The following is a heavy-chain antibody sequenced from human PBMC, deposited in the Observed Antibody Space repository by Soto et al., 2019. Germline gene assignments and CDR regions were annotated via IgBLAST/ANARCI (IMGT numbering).Heavy chain of an antibody. V-gene: IGHV3-23*01. J-gene: IGHJ4*02. D-gene: IGHD3-22*01. CDR3: AKGPAYHYDSSDYAYFDY. Sequence: EVQLLESGGGLVQPGGSLRLSCSASGFTFYSYVLSWVRQAPGKGLEWVPGISGGGGKTYSADSVKGRFTISRDNSKNTMYLQMNSLRVEDTAVYYCAKGPAYHYDSSDYAYFDYWGRGTLVTVSS. CDR1: GFTFYSYV. CDR2: ISGGGGKT.